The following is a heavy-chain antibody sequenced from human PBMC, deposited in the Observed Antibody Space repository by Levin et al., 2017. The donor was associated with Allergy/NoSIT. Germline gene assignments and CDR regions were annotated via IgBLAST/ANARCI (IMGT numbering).Heavy chain of an antibody. CDR2: ITNSGRT. CDR1: GFTFNNYA. V-gene: IGHV3-23*01. CDR3: AKEMTTVVPVFDY. Sequence: LSHTCAASGFTFNNYAMSWVRQAPGKGLEWVSAITNSGRTYYADSVKGRFTVSRDNSKNTLYLQMNSLRADDTAVYYCAKEMTTVVPVFDYWGQGTLVTVSS. D-gene: IGHD4-23*01. J-gene: IGHJ4*02.